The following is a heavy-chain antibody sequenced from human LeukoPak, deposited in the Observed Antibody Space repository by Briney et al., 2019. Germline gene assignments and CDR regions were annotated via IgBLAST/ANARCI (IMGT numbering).Heavy chain of an antibody. D-gene: IGHD5-12*01. CDR3: VSENSGTSYYFDC. CDR1: GGSISSSSYY. V-gene: IGHV4-39*01. J-gene: IGHJ4*02. CDR2: IYYSGST. Sequence: SETLSLTCTVSGGSISSSSYYWGWIRQPPGKGLEWIGSIYYSGSTYYNPSLKSRVTISVDTSKNQFSLKLSSVTAADTAVYYCVSENSGTSYYFDCWGQGTPVTVSS.